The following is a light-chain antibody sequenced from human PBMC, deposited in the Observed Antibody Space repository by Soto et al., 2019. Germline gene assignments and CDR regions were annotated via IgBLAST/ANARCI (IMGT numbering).Light chain of an antibody. V-gene: IGKV1-39*01. Sequence: DIQMTQSPSSLSASVGDTITISCRASQTVDTYLNWYQQKRGQAPKLLIFAASSLQSGVPSRFSGSGSDTEFTLTNNSLQPEDFATYYCQQSHISPLSFGGGTKVDIK. J-gene: IGKJ4*01. CDR3: QQSHISPLS. CDR2: AAS. CDR1: QTVDTY.